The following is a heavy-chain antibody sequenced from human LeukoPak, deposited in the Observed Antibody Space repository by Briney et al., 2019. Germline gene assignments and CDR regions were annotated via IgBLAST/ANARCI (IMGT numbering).Heavy chain of an antibody. CDR1: GGTFSSYA. CDR2: IIPILGTA. J-gene: IGHJ4*02. Sequence: SVKVSCKASGGTFSSYAISWVRQAPGQGLEWMGGIIPILGTANYAQKFQGRVTITADKSTSTAYMELSSLRSEDTAVYYCARGPGIAVADNFDYWGQGTLVTVSS. D-gene: IGHD6-19*01. CDR3: ARGPGIAVADNFDY. V-gene: IGHV1-69*06.